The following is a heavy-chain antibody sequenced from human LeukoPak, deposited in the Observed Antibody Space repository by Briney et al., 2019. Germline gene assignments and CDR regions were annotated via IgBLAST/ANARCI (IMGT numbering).Heavy chain of an antibody. D-gene: IGHD3-22*01. CDR3: AKDDYYDSSGHFDY. V-gene: IGHV3-48*01. J-gene: IGHJ4*02. CDR1: GFTFSSYS. CDR2: ISSSSSTI. Sequence: PGGSLRLSCAASGFTFSSYSMNWVRQAPGKGLEWVSYISSSSSTIYYADSVKGRFTISRDNAKNSLYLQMNSLRAEDTALYYCAKDDYYDSSGHFDYWGQGTLVTVSS.